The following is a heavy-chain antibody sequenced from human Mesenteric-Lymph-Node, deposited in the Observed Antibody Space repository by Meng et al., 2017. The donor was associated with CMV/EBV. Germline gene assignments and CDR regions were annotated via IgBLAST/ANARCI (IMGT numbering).Heavy chain of an antibody. CDR2: ISSSGSTI. J-gene: IGHJ4*02. CDR3: ARGGFIAVAEFDY. D-gene: IGHD6-19*01. V-gene: IGHV3-48*03. Sequence: GGSLRLSCAASGFTFSSYEMNWVRQAPGKGLEWVSYISSSGSTIYYADSVKGRFTISRDNAKNSLFLQMNSLRAEDTALYYCARGGFIAVAEFDYWGQGTLVTVSS. CDR1: GFTFSSYE.